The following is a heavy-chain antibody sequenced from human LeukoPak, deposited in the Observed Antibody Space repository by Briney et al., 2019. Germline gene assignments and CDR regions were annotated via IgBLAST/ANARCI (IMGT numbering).Heavy chain of an antibody. CDR2: IYSGGST. J-gene: IGHJ3*02. CDR3: ARGQQLAHDAFDI. CDR1: GFTFTDHY. V-gene: IGHV3-66*01. D-gene: IGHD6-13*01. Sequence: GGSLRLSCAASGFTFTDHYMTWIRQTPGKGLEWVSVIYSGGSTYYADSVKGRFTISRDNSKNTLYLQMNSLRAEDTAVYYCARGQQLAHDAFDIWGQGTMVTVSS.